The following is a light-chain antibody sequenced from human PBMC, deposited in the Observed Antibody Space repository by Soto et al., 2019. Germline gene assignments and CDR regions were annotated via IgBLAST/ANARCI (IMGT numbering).Light chain of an antibody. V-gene: IGLV2-14*01. Sequence: QSALTQPASVSGSPGQSITITCTGTSSDVGYYNYVSWYQQHPGKAPKLMIYDVSNRPSGVSYRFSGSKSGNTASLTISGLQAEDEADYYCSSYTTSSTYVFGTGTKLTVL. J-gene: IGLJ1*01. CDR3: SSYTTSSTYV. CDR1: SSDVGYYNY. CDR2: DVS.